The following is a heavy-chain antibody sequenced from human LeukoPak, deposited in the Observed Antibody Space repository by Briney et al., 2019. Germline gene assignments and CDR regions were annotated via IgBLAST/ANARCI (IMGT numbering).Heavy chain of an antibody. CDR2: ISWNSGSI. CDR3: ARDQVDYGDY. Sequence: PGGSLRLSCAASGFTFDDYAMHWVRQAPGKGLEWVSGISWNSGSIGYADSVKGRFTISRDNAKNSLYLQMNSLRTEDTAVYYCARDQVDYGDYWGQGTLVTVSS. J-gene: IGHJ4*02. CDR1: GFTFDDYA. V-gene: IGHV3-9*01.